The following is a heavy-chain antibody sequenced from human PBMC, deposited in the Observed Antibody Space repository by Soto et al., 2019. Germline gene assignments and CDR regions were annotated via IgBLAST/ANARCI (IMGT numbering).Heavy chain of an antibody. CDR3: ARDYDFWSGYYPADY. Sequence: ASVKVSCKASGYTFTSYGISWVRQAPGQGLEWMGWISAYNGNTNYAQKLQGRVTMTTDTSTSTAYMELRSLRSDDTAVYYCARDYDFWSGYYPADYWGQGTLVTVS. V-gene: IGHV1-18*01. D-gene: IGHD3-3*01. CDR2: ISAYNGNT. CDR1: GYTFTSYG. J-gene: IGHJ4*02.